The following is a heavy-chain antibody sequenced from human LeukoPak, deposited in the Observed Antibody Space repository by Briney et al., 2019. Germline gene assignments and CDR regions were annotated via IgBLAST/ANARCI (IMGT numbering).Heavy chain of an antibody. CDR2: IYPGDSDT. V-gene: IGHV5-51*01. D-gene: IGHD3-3*01. CDR3: ARHLGDPEWLLFLLPNWFDP. J-gene: IGHJ5*02. CDR1: GYSFTSYW. Sequence: GESLKISCKGSGYSFTSYWIGWVRQMPGKGLEWMGIIYPGDSDTRYSPAFQGQVTISADKSIRTAYLQWSSLKASDTAMYYCARHLGDPEWLLFLLPNWFDPWGQGTLVTVSS.